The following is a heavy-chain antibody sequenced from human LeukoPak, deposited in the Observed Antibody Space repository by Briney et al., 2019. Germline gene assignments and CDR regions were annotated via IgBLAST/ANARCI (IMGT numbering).Heavy chain of an antibody. CDR1: GFTFNNCG. J-gene: IGHJ4*02. CDR3: AKGATRGYYLALDF. V-gene: IGHV3-23*01. Sequence: GSLRPSFATSGFTFNNCGMSWVRQAPGKGREWVSTITTSGDNKYYADSVKGRFTISRDNSKNTLILQMSSLRAEDSALYYCAKGATRGYYLALDFWGQGALVTVSS. D-gene: IGHD2-15*01. CDR2: ITTSGDNK.